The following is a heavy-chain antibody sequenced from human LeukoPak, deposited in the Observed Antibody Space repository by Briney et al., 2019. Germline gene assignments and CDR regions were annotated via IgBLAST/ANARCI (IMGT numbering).Heavy chain of an antibody. Sequence: APVKVSCKASGYTFTSYDINWVRRATGQGLEWMGWMNPNSGNTGYAQKFQGRVTITRNTSISTAYMELSSLRSEDTAVYYCARNYYDSSGYGYYYYYMDVWGKGTTVTVSS. CDR1: GYTFTSYD. V-gene: IGHV1-8*03. CDR3: ARNYYDSSGYGYYYYYMDV. D-gene: IGHD3-22*01. CDR2: MNPNSGNT. J-gene: IGHJ6*03.